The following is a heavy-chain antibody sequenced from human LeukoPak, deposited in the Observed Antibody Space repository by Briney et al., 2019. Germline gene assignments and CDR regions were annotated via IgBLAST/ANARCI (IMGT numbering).Heavy chain of an antibody. J-gene: IGHJ4*02. D-gene: IGHD1-1*01. Sequence: GGSLRLSCAASGFTFSSYAMSWVRQAPGKGLEWVSAISGSGGSTYYADSVKGRFTIFRDNSKNTLYLQMNSLRAEDTAVYYCAKAIRRQPIRYWGQGTLVTVSS. V-gene: IGHV3-23*01. CDR3: AKAIRRQPIRY. CDR1: GFTFSSYA. CDR2: ISGSGGST.